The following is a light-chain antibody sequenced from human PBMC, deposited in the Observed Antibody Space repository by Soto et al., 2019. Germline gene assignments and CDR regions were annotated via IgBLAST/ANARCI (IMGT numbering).Light chain of an antibody. V-gene: IGLV1-40*01. CDR3: QSYDNDLSVV. Sequence: QTVVTQPPSVSGAPGQRFTISCTGCNSNIGAGHAAQWYQQPPGTTPKLLIYDNTRRPSGVPVRFSGSRSGTSASLAITGLQAEDEADYYCQSYDNDLSVVFGGGTKLTVL. CDR2: DNT. J-gene: IGLJ2*01. CDR1: NSNIGAGHA.